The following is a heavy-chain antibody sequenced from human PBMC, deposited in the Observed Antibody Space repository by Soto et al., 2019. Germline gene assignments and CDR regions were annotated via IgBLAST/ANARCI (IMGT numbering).Heavy chain of an antibody. D-gene: IGHD1-26*01. CDR3: ARDDSQRPATY. CDR1: GGSISSYY. CDR2: IYNGATT. Sequence: QVQLQESGPGLVKPSETLSLTCIVSGGSISSYYWTWTRQPPEKGLEWIGCIYNGATTNYNPSLKSRVTISVDTSKNQFSLKLTSVTAADTAVYYCARDDSQRPATYWGQGTLVTVSS. J-gene: IGHJ4*02. V-gene: IGHV4-59*01.